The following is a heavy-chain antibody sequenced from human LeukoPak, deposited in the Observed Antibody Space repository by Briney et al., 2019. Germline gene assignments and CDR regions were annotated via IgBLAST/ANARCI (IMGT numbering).Heavy chain of an antibody. D-gene: IGHD3-3*01. J-gene: IGHJ4*02. CDR1: GGSFSGYY. Sequence: SETLSLTCAVYGGSFSGYYWSWIRQPPGKGLEWIGEINHSGSTNYNPSLKSRVTISVDTFKNQFSLKLSSVTAADTAVYYCARRYPTILGVVIKYYFDYWGQGTLVTVSS. CDR2: INHSGST. V-gene: IGHV4-34*01. CDR3: ARRYPTILGVVIKYYFDY.